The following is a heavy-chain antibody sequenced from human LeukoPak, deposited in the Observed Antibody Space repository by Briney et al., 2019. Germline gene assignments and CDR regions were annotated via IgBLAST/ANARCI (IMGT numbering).Heavy chain of an antibody. J-gene: IGHJ4*02. CDR2: VYYTGTT. V-gene: IGHV4-39*01. Sequence: PSETLSLTCTVSGDSIRGGSSYWGWIRQPPGKGLEWIGSVYYTGTTLDNPSLQSRVTISVDTSKNQFSLRLTSVTAADTAVYFCAGSSYSDISDASYYFFDSWGQGTLVTVSS. CDR3: AGSSYSDISDASYYFFDS. CDR1: GDSIRGGSSY. D-gene: IGHD3-16*01.